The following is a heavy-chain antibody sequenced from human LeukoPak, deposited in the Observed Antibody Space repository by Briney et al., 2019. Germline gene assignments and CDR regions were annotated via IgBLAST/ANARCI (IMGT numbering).Heavy chain of an antibody. CDR2: IIPIFGTA. V-gene: IGHV1-69*13. J-gene: IGHJ3*02. Sequence: SVKVSCKASGGTFSSYAISWVRQAPGQGLEWMGGIIPIFGTANYAQKFQGRVTITADESTSTAYMELSSLRSEDTAVYYCAREMNLGYCSSTSCGAFDIWGQGTMVTVSS. CDR3: AREMNLGYCSSTSCGAFDI. CDR1: GGTFSSYA. D-gene: IGHD2-2*01.